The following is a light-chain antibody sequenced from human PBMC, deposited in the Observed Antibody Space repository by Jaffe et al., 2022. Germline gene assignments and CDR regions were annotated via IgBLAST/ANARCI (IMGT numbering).Light chain of an antibody. CDR1: GSNIESNY. V-gene: IGLV1-47*01. CDR2: RNN. CDR3: AIWDDSLSGPV. Sequence: QSVLTQPPSASGTPGQRVTISCSGSGSNIESNYICWYQQLPGTAPKLLIYRNNQRPSGVPDRFSGSKSGTSASLAISGLRSEDEADYYCAIWDDSLSGPVFGGGTKLTVL. J-gene: IGLJ2*01.